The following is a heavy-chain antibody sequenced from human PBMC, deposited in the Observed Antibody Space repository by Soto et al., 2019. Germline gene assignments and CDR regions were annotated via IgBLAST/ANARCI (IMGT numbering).Heavy chain of an antibody. D-gene: IGHD1-26*01. J-gene: IGHJ4*02. CDR3: AREDILGTRSFDY. V-gene: IGHV3-48*02. CDR2: ISSNSATI. Sequence: GGSLRLSCAASGFSFSTYSMNWVRQAPGKGLEWVSYISSNSATIYDTDSGRGRFTISRDNAKNSLYLQMNSLRDEDTAVYYCAREDILGTRSFDYWGQGTLVTVSS. CDR1: GFSFSTYS.